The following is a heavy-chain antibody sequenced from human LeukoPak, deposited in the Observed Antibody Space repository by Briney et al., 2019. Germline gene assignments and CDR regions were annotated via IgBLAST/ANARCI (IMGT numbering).Heavy chain of an antibody. J-gene: IGHJ4*02. Sequence: PGGSLRLSCAASGFTFSSYEMNWVRQAPGKGLEWVSYISSSGSTIYYADSVKGRFTISRDNSKNTLYLQMITLRAEDTAVYFCARISGLVVTIFGPKGRNFFDYWGQGTLVTVSS. V-gene: IGHV3-48*03. CDR1: GFTFSSYE. CDR2: ISSSGSTI. CDR3: ARISGLVVTIFGPKGRNFFDY. D-gene: IGHD3-3*01.